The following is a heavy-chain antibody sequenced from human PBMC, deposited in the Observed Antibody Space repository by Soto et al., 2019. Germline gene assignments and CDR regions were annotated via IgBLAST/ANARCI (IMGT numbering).Heavy chain of an antibody. J-gene: IGHJ4*02. CDR1: GFSFSDHY. CDR3: AKPSYYDSSGYFDY. D-gene: IGHD3-22*01. Sequence: GGSLRLSCAASGFSFSDHYMDWVRQAPGKGLEWVGRIRNKANRYTTEYAASVKGRFTISRDDSKNTLYLQMNSLRAEDTAVYYCAKPSYYDSSGYFDYWGQGTLVTVSS. V-gene: IGHV3-72*01. CDR2: IRNKANRYTT.